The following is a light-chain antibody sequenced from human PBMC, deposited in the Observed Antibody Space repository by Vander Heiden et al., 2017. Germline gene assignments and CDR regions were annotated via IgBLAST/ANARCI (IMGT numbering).Light chain of an antibody. V-gene: IGKV1-39*01. CDR3: QQRYSTPLT. J-gene: IGKJ1*01. CDR1: QSISSY. Sequence: DIQMTQSPSSLSASVGERVTITCRASQSISSYLNWYQQKPGKAPKLLIYAASSLQSGVPSRFSGSGSGTDFTLTISRLQPEDFATYYCQQRYSTPLTFGQGTKVEIK. CDR2: AAS.